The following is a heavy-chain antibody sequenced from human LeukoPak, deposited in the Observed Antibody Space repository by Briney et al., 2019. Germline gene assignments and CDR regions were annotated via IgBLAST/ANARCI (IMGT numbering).Heavy chain of an antibody. CDR3: AKTSLSDPSGHYYYMDV. J-gene: IGHJ6*03. D-gene: IGHD3-3*01. V-gene: IGHV3-30*02. Sequence: GGSLRLSCAASGFTFSNFGMHCVRQAPGKGLEWVAFIRFDGTDKLYAASVTARFSISRDHCQNTVSLQVNNLRIADTALYYWAKTSLSDPSGHYYYMDVGGKGTTVTVS. CDR1: GFTFSNFG. CDR2: IRFDGTDK.